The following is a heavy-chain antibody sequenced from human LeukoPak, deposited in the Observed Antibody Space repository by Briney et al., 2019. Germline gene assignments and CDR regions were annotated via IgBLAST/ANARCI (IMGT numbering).Heavy chain of an antibody. V-gene: IGHV4-4*02. CDR3: ARQLVEAFDI. J-gene: IGHJ3*02. Sequence: PSGTLSLTCAVSGGSISSSYWWCWVRQPPGKGLEWIGEFFHSGSTNYNPSLKSRVTISVDKSRNQFSLRLSSVTAADTAVYYCARQLVEAFDIWGQGTMVTVSS. D-gene: IGHD6-6*01. CDR1: GGSISSSYW. CDR2: FFHSGST.